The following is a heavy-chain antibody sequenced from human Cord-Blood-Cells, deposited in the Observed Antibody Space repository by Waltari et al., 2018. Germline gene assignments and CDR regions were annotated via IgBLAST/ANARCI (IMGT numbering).Heavy chain of an antibody. CDR1: GYTLTELS. Sequence: QVQLVQSGAEVKKHGASVKVSCKVSGYTLTELSMHWVRQAPGKGLEWMGGFAPEDGETIYAKKFQGRVTMTEDTSTDTAYMELSSLRSEDTAVYYCATVDYGDYVARYSGFDPWGQGTLVTVSS. V-gene: IGHV1-24*01. J-gene: IGHJ5*02. CDR3: ATVDYGDYVARYSGFDP. D-gene: IGHD4-17*01. CDR2: FAPEDGET.